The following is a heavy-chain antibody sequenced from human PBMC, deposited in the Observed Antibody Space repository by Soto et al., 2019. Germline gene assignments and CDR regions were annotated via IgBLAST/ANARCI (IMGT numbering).Heavy chain of an antibody. Sequence: GSLRLSCAASGFTFSDYYMSWIRQAPGKGLEWVSYISSSGSTIYYADSVKGRFTISRDNAKNSLYLQMNSLRAEDTAVYYCARVVYSSFGTNWFDPWGQGTLVTVYS. CDR3: ARVVYSSFGTNWFDP. D-gene: IGHD6-6*01. CDR2: ISSSGSTI. CDR1: GFTFSDYY. V-gene: IGHV3-11*01. J-gene: IGHJ5*02.